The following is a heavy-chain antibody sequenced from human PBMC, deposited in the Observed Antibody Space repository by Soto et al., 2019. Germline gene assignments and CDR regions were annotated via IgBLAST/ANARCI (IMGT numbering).Heavy chain of an antibody. CDR3: ARHRYKGGPTDNDMDV. CDR1: GYDFATYW. V-gene: IGHV5-51*01. J-gene: IGHJ6*02. D-gene: IGHD1-1*01. CDR2: IYPGDSDT. Sequence: GESLKISCKGSGYDFATYWIGWVRQMPGKGLEWMGIIYPGDSDTKYSPSFQGQVTISVDKSISTAYLQWSSLKASDTAMYYCARHRYKGGPTDNDMDVWGQGNTVTVSS.